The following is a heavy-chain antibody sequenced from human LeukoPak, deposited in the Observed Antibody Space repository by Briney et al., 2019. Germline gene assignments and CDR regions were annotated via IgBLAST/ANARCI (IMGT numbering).Heavy chain of an antibody. J-gene: IGHJ4*02. CDR3: ARVTYSSLDY. CDR2: ITSSGSTI. CDR1: GFTFSRYE. D-gene: IGHD4-11*01. Sequence: GGSLRLSCAASGFTFSRYEMNWVRQAPGKGLEWVSYITSSGSTIYYADSVKGRFTISRDNAKNSLYLQMNSLRAEDTAVYYCARVTYSSLDYWGRGTLVSVSS. V-gene: IGHV3-48*03.